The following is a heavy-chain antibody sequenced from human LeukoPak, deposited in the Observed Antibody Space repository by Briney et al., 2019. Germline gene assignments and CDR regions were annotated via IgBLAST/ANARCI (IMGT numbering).Heavy chain of an antibody. D-gene: IGHD6-19*01. CDR3: AKANGWYGRGYFDL. CDR1: GYTFTSYG. J-gene: IGHJ2*01. V-gene: IGHV1-18*01. CDR2: ISAYNGNT. Sequence: ASVKVSCKASGYTFTSYGISWVRQAPGQGLEWMGWISAYNGNTNYAQKLQGRVTMTTDTSTSTAYMELRSLRAEDTAVYYCAKANGWYGRGYFDLWGRGTLVSVSS.